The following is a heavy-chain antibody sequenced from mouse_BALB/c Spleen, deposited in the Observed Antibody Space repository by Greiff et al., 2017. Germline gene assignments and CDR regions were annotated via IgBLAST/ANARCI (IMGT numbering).Heavy chain of an antibody. D-gene: IGHD6-1*01. CDR1: GYTFTSYV. V-gene: IGHV1-14*01. Sequence: EVQRVESGPELVKPGASVKMSCKASGYTFTSYVMHWVKQKPGQGLEWIGYINPYNDGTKYNEKFKDKATLTADKSSSTAYMQLSSLTSEDSAVYYCARPSDAYWGQGTLVTVSA. CDR2: INPYNDGT. CDR3: ARPSDAY. J-gene: IGHJ3*01.